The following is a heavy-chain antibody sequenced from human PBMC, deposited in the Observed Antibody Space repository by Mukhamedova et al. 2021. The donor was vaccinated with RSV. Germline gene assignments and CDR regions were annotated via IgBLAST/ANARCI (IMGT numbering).Heavy chain of an antibody. J-gene: IGHJ5*02. Sequence: GLEWIGRIYSSGSTNYNPSLKCRVTISLDTSKNQFSLELSSVTATDTAVYYCARERIPAAMGFDPWGQGTLVIVSS. CDR3: ARERIPAAMGFDP. CDR2: IYSSGST. V-gene: IGHV4-61*02. D-gene: IGHD2-2*01.